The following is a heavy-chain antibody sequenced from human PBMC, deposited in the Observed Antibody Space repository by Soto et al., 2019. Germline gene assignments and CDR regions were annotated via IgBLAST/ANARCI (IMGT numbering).Heavy chain of an antibody. CDR2: ISGSGGST. J-gene: IGHJ4*02. CDR1: GGSFSGYY. CDR3: AKDEGSGWTFYYFDY. Sequence: ETLSLTCAVYGGSFSGYYWSWVRQAPGKGLKWVSAISGSGGSTYYADSVKGRFTISRDNSKNTLYLQMNSLRAEDTAVYYCAKDEGSGWTFYYFDYWGQGTLVTVSS. D-gene: IGHD6-19*01. V-gene: IGHV3-23*01.